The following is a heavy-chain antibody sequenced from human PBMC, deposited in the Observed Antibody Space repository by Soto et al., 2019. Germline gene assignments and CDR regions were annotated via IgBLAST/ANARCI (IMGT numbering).Heavy chain of an antibody. CDR1: GFTCSSYW. Sequence: GGSLRLSCAASGFTCSSYWMSWVRQAPGKGLEWVANIKQDGSEKYYVDSVKGRFTISRDNAKNSLYLQMNSLRAEDTAVYYCARRYYDFWSGYYYYYYYYYMDVWGKGTTVTVSS. D-gene: IGHD3-3*01. V-gene: IGHV3-7*01. CDR2: IKQDGSEK. J-gene: IGHJ6*03. CDR3: ARRYYDFWSGYYYYYYYYYMDV.